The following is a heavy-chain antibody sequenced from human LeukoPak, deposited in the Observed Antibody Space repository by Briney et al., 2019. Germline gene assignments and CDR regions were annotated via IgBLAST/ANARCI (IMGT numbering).Heavy chain of an antibody. CDR3: AKEGSYDYSNSPYYYYHMDV. CDR2: IRYDGSNK. Sequence: GGSLRLSCAASGFTFSSYGMHWVRQAPGKGLEWVAFIRYDGSNKYYADSVKGRFTISRDNSKNTLYLQMNSLRAEDTAVYYCAKEGSYDYSNSPYYYYHMDVWGKGTTVTVSS. J-gene: IGHJ6*03. D-gene: IGHD4-11*01. CDR1: GFTFSSYG. V-gene: IGHV3-30*02.